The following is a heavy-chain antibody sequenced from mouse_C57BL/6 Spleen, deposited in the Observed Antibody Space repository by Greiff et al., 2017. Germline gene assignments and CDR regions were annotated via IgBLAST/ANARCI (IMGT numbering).Heavy chain of an antibody. J-gene: IGHJ2*01. D-gene: IGHD3-1*01. CDR1: GYTFTSYW. V-gene: IGHV1-59*01. Sequence: QVQLQQSGAELVRPGTSVKLSCKASGYTFTSYWMHWVKQRPGQGLEWIGVIDPSDSYTNYNQKFKGKATLTVDTSSSTAYMQLSSLTSEDSAVYYCARRGATTDYFDYWGQGTTLTVSS. CDR2: IDPSDSYT. CDR3: ARRGATTDYFDY.